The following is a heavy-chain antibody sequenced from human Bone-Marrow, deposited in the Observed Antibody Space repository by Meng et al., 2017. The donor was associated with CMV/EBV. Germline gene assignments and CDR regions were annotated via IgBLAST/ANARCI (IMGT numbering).Heavy chain of an antibody. CDR1: FIFSSYA. J-gene: IGHJ4*02. CDR3: ARPGVYDFWSGYNGFRY. D-gene: IGHD3-3*01. CDR2: ISGSGGST. V-gene: IGHV3-23*01. Sequence: FIFSSYAMGWVRQAPGEGLEGVSAISGSGGSTYYADSVKGRFTISRDNSKNTLYLQMNSLRAEDTAVYYCARPGVYDFWSGYNGFRYWGQGTLVTVSS.